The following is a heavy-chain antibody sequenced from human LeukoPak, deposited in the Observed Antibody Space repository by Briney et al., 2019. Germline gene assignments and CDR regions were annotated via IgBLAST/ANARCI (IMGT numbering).Heavy chain of an antibody. CDR2: IYPGDSDT. CDR1: GYSFTSYW. V-gene: IGHV5-51*01. Sequence: GESLKISCKGSGYSFTSYWIGWVRQMPGKGLEWMGIIYPGDSDTRYSPSFQGQVTISAVKSISTAYLQWSSLKASDTAMYYCARQKTYYYGSDAFDIWGQGTMVTVSS. CDR3: ARQKTYYYGSDAFDI. D-gene: IGHD3-10*01. J-gene: IGHJ3*02.